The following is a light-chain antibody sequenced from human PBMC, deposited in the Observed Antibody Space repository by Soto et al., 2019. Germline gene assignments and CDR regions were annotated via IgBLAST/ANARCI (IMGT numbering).Light chain of an antibody. CDR3: SSYTTSSTHWV. CDR2: EVS. CDR1: SSDVGGYNY. Sequence: QSVLTQPASVSGSPGQSITISCTGTSSDVGGYNYVSWYQQHPGKAPKLMIYEVSNRPSGVSNRFSGSKSGNTASLTISGHQAEDEADYYCSSYTTSSTHWVFGGGTQLTVL. V-gene: IGLV2-14*01. J-gene: IGLJ3*02.